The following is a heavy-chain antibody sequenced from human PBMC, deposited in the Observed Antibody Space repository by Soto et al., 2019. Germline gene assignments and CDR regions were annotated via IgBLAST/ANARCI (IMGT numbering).Heavy chain of an antibody. V-gene: IGHV3-30*18. CDR3: AKGTGWAEQQPVGGRFDY. Sequence: QVQLVESGGGVVQPGRSLRLSCAASGFTFSSYGMHWVRQAPGKGLEWVAVISYDGSNKYYADSVKGRFTISRDNSKNTLYLQMNSLRAEDTAVYYCAKGTGWAEQQPVGGRFDYWGQGTLVTVSS. D-gene: IGHD6-13*01. CDR2: ISYDGSNK. CDR1: GFTFSSYG. J-gene: IGHJ4*02.